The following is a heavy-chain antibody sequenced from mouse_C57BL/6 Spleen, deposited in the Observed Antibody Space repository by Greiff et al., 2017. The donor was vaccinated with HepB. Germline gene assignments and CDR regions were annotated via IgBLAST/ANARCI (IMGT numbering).Heavy chain of an antibody. V-gene: IGHV1-42*01. D-gene: IGHD2-10*02. CDR2: INPSTGGT. CDR3: ARGGYGNYWYFDV. CDR1: GYSFTGYY. Sequence: VQLQQSGPELVKPGASVKISCKASGYSFTGYYMNWVKQSPEKSLEWIGEINPSTGGTTYNQKFKAKATLTVDKSSSTAYMQLKSLTSEDSAVYYCARGGYGNYWYFDVWGTGTTVTVSS. J-gene: IGHJ1*03.